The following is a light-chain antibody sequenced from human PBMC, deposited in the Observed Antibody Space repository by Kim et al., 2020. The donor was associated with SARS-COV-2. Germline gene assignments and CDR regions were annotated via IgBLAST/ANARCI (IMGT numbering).Light chain of an antibody. CDR2: GKN. J-gene: IGLJ3*02. CDR1: SLRSYY. Sequence: AWGQTVRITCQGDSLRSYYASWYQQKPGQAPVLLIYGKNNRPSGIPDRFSGSSSGNTASLTITGAQAEDEADYYCNSRDSSGNHWVFGGGTQLTVL. V-gene: IGLV3-19*01. CDR3: NSRDSSGNHWV.